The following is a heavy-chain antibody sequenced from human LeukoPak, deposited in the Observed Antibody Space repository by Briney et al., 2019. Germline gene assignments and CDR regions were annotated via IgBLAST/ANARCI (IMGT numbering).Heavy chain of an antibody. CDR2: IYYSGST. Sequence: SETLSLTCTVSGGSISSYYWSWTRQPPGKGLEWIGYIYYSGSTNYNPSLKSRVTISVDTSKNQFSLKLSSVTAADTAVYYCARRSNYYDSSGYHNYGMDVWSQGTTVTVSS. CDR1: GGSISSYY. D-gene: IGHD3-22*01. CDR3: ARRSNYYDSSGYHNYGMDV. J-gene: IGHJ6*02. V-gene: IGHV4-59*08.